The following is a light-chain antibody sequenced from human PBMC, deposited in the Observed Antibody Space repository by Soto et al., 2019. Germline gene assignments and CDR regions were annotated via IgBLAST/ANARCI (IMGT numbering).Light chain of an antibody. V-gene: IGKV3-20*01. CDR2: DAS. CDR3: QHYNSYSEA. CDR1: QSVRSER. Sequence: EIVLTQSPDTLSLSPGERATLSCRASQSVRSERLAWYQQKRGQAPTLLIFDASSRASGTPERFSGSGSGTDFTLTISSLQPDDFATYYCQHYNSYSEAFGQGTKVDIK. J-gene: IGKJ1*01.